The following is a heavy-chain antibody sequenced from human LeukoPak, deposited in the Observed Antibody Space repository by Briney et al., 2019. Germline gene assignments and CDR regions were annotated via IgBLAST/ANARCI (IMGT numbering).Heavy chain of an antibody. Sequence: GGSLRLSCAASGFTVSSHYMNCVRQAPGKGLEWVSIIYSGGATYYADSVKGRFTISRDKSKNTLYLQMNSLRAEDTAVYYCARGYDSGGYYWGQGTLVTVSS. V-gene: IGHV3-66*01. CDR1: GFTVSSHY. J-gene: IGHJ4*02. D-gene: IGHD3-22*01. CDR3: ARGYDSGGYY. CDR2: IYSGGAT.